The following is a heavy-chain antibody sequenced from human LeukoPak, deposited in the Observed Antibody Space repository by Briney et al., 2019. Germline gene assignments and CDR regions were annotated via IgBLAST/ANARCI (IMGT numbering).Heavy chain of an antibody. CDR2: INPSGGST. D-gene: IGHD3-16*02. Sequence: ASVKVSCKASGYTFSSYYMHWVRQAPGQGLEWMGIINPSGGSTSYAQKFQGRVTMTRDTSTSTVYIELSSLRSEDTAVYYCARGRDYVWGSYRYTLSNPDFDYWGQGTLVTVSS. J-gene: IGHJ4*02. CDR3: ARGRDYVWGSYRYTLSNPDFDY. V-gene: IGHV1-46*01. CDR1: GYTFSSYY.